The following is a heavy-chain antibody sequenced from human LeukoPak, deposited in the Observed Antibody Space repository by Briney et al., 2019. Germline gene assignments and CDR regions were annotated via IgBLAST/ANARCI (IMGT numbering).Heavy chain of an antibody. CDR1: GGSISRYY. J-gene: IGHJ4*02. D-gene: IGHD3-10*01. CDR2: IYDNGNT. CDR3: ARVKGFYGSGSFDF. V-gene: IGHV4-59*01. Sequence: SETLSLTCTVSGGSISRYYWSWVRQPPRKGLEWIGYIYDNGNTNYNPSLASRVAISVDTSNNRFSLRLPSVTAADTALYYCARVKGFYGSGSFDFWGQGILVTVSS.